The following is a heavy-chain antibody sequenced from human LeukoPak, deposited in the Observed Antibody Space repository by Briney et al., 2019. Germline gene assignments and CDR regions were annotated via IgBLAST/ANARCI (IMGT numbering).Heavy chain of an antibody. J-gene: IGHJ6*02. Sequence: SVKVSCKASGYTFTGYYMHWVRQAPGQGLEWMGRIIPILGIANYAQKFQGRVTITADKSTSTAYMELSSLRSEDTAVYYCASTGKYYDILTGYWVVWGQGTTVTVSS. D-gene: IGHD3-9*01. CDR2: IIPILGIA. V-gene: IGHV1-69*02. CDR3: ASTGKYYDILTGYWVV. CDR1: GYTFTGYY.